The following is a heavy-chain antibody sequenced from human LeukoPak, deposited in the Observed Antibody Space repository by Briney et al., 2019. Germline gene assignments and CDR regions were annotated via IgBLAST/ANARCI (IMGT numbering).Heavy chain of an antibody. CDR1: GFTFSNYG. Sequence: GGSLRLSCVASGFTFSNYGLNWVRQAPGKGLEWVSGIVGSGVTTYYADSVKGRFTISRDNSKNTLYLHMKGLRVEGTAIYYCARDERWIQFNYWGQGTLVTVSS. CDR3: ARDERWIQFNY. D-gene: IGHD5-18*01. CDR2: IVGSGVTT. J-gene: IGHJ4*02. V-gene: IGHV3-23*01.